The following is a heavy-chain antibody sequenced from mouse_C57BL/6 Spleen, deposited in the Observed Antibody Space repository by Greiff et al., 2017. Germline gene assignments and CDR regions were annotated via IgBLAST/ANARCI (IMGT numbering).Heavy chain of an antibody. CDR2: IYPSDSET. CDR1: GYTFTSYW. CDR3: ARLDSSGDHDY. V-gene: IGHV1-61*01. Sequence: VQLQQPGAELVRPGSSVKLSCKASGYTFTSYWMDWVKQRPGQGLEWIGNIYPSDSETHYNQKFKDKATLTVDKSSSTAYMQLSSLTSEDSAVYFCARLDSSGDHDYWGQGTTRTVSS. D-gene: IGHD3-2*02. J-gene: IGHJ2*01.